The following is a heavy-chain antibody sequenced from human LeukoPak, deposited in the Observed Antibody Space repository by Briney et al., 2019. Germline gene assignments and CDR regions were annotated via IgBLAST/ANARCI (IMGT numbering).Heavy chain of an antibody. D-gene: IGHD3-22*01. J-gene: IGHJ4*02. CDR3: ARDRGYGYFDY. CDR2: IYSGGST. CDR1: GFTVSSNY. V-gene: IGHV3-53*01. Sequence: GGSLRLSCAASGFTVSSNYMSWVRQAPGKGPEWVSVIYSGGSTYYADSVKGRFTISRDNSKNTLHFQMNSLRAEDTAVYYCARDRGYGYFDYWGQGTLVTVSS.